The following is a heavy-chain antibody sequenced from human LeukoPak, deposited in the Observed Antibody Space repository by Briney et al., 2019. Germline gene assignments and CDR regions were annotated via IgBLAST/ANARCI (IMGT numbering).Heavy chain of an antibody. CDR1: GFTFSSYG. J-gene: IGHJ4*02. Sequence: GGSLRLSCAASGFTFSSYGMHWVRQAPGKGLEWVAFIRYDGSNKYYADSVKGRFTISRDNSKNTLYLQMSSLRAEDTGVYYCAKSFGPVIAAAGTGADWGQGTLVTVSS. CDR3: AKSFGPVIAAAGTGAD. V-gene: IGHV3-30*02. CDR2: IRYDGSNK. D-gene: IGHD6-13*01.